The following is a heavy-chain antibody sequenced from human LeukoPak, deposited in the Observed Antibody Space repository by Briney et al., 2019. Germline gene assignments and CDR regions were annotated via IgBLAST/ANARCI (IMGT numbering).Heavy chain of an antibody. CDR2: IYYSGST. Sequence: PSETLSLTCTVSGGSISSYYWSWIRQPPGKGLEWIGYIYYSGSTNYNPSLKSRVTISVDTSKNQFSLKLSSVTAADTAVYYCARYYYGSGSLDAFYIWGQGTMVTVSS. V-gene: IGHV4-59*01. CDR3: ARYYYGSGSLDAFYI. CDR1: GGSISSYY. J-gene: IGHJ3*02. D-gene: IGHD3-10*01.